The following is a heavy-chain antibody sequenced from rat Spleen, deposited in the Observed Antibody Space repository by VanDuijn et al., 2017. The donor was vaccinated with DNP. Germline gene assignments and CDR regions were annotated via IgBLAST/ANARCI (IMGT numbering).Heavy chain of an antibody. CDR3: ARRYYSGSYYFDY. V-gene: IGHV5-7*01. CDR2: ISYDGSGT. CDR1: GFTFSNYY. D-gene: IGHD1-1*01. J-gene: IGHJ2*01. Sequence: EVQLVESGGGLVQPGRSMKLSCAASGFTFSNYYMAWVRQAPKKGLEWVATISYDGSGTYYRDSVKGRFTISRDNVKSTLYLQMDSLRSEDTATYYCARRYYSGSYYFDYWGQGVMVTVSS.